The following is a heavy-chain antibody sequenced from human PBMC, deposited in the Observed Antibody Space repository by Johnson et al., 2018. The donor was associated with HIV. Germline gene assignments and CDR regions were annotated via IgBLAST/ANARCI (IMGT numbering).Heavy chain of an antibody. V-gene: IGHV3-23*04. CDR1: GFTFSSYA. CDR2: ISGRGGRT. D-gene: IGHD6-19*01. J-gene: IGHJ3*02. CDR3: AREGRIAVAGLRSFDI. Sequence: VQLVESGGGLVQPGGSLRLSCAASGFTFSSYAMSWVRQAPGKGLEWVSAISGRGGRTYYADSVKGRFTLSRDNSKNTLYLQINSLRAEDTAVYYCAREGRIAVAGLRSFDIWGQGTMVTVSS.